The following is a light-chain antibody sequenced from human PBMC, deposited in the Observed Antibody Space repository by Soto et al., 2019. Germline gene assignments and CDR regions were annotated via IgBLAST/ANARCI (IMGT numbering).Light chain of an antibody. J-gene: IGLJ1*01. CDR2: EVT. Sequence: ISCTGTNSDVGGFNYVSWYQQHPGKAPKLIIYEVTSRPSGVSYRFSGSKSGNSASLTISGLQAEDEADYYCSSYASSSSYVFGGGTKVTVL. V-gene: IGLV2-14*01. CDR1: NSDVGGFNY. CDR3: SSYASSSSYV.